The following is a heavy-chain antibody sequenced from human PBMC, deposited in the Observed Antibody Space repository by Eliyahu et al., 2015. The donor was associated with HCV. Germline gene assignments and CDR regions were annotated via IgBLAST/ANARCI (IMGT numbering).Heavy chain of an antibody. D-gene: IGHD6-13*01. CDR1: GGSFSGYY. Sequence: QVQLQQWGAGLLKPSETLSLTCAVYGGSFSGYYWSWIRQPPGKGLEWIGEINHSGSTNYNPSLKSRVTISVDTSKNQFSLKLSSVTAADTAVYYCARGVMGAAAGFYYYYGMDVWGQGTTVTVSS. CDR2: INHSGST. V-gene: IGHV4-34*01. J-gene: IGHJ6*02. CDR3: ARGVMGAAAGFYYYYGMDV.